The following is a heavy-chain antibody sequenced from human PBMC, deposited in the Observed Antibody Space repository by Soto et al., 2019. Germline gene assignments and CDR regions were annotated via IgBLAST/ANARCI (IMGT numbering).Heavy chain of an antibody. J-gene: IGHJ4*02. D-gene: IGHD3-3*01. CDR3: AKRMRQNGFYAFEY. CDR2: ISGGSATT. Sequence: GGSLRLSCAASEFTFSSYAMSWVRQAPGKGLEWVSAISGGSATTWYADSVKGRFTISRNNSKNTLYLDMNSLRAEDTAVFYCAKRMRQNGFYAFEYWGQGTLVTVSS. V-gene: IGHV3-23*01. CDR1: EFTFSSYA.